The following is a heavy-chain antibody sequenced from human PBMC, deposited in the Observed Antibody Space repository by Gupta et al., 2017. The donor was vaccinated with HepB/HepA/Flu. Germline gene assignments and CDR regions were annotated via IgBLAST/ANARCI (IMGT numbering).Heavy chain of an antibody. CDR2: MTGAGSHT. CDR3: ARRGGEVYGASDY. CDR1: GFTFAGYV. J-gene: IGHJ4*02. V-gene: IGHV3-23*01. Sequence: VQLLESGGGLVQPGESLRLSCATSGFTFAGYVMHWVRQAPGKGLEWVSTMTGAGSHTFYADSVKGRFTISRDNSKSTLFLQMTSLRAEDTAVYYCARRGGEVYGASDYWGQGTLVSVSS. D-gene: IGHD3-10*01.